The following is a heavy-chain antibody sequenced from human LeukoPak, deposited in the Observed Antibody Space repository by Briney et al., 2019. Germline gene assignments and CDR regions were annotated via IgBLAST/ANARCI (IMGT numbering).Heavy chain of an antibody. Sequence: ASVKVSCKVSGYTLTELSMHWVRQAPGKGLEWMGGFDPEDGETIYAQKFQGRVTMTEDTSTDTAYMELSSLRSEDTAVYYCATASVLGIAVAGTLTGWGQGTLATVSS. J-gene: IGHJ4*02. CDR3: ATASVLGIAVAGTLTG. CDR2: FDPEDGET. V-gene: IGHV1-24*01. CDR1: GYTLTELS. D-gene: IGHD6-19*01.